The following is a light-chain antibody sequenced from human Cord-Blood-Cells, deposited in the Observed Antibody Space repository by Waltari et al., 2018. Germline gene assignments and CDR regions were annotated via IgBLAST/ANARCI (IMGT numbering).Light chain of an antibody. CDR1: QSVSSN. J-gene: IGKJ1*01. Sequence: IVMTQSPATLPVSPGERTTLSCRASQSVSSNLAWYQQKPGQAPRLLSYGASTRATGIPARFSGSGSGTEFTLTISSLQSEVFAVYYCQEYNNWPPWTFGQGTKVEIK. V-gene: IGKV3-15*01. CDR3: QEYNNWPPWT. CDR2: GAS.